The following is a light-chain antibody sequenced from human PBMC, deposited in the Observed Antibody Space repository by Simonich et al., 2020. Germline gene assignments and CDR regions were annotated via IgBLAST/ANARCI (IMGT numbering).Light chain of an antibody. Sequence: DIVMTQSPDSLAVSLGERATINCKSSQSVLYSSNNKNYLAWYQQKPGQPPKLLIYWASTRESGVPDRFSGSGSVKDVTLTISSLQAEDVAVYYGQQYYSTPWTFGQGTKVEIK. V-gene: IGKV4-1*01. CDR2: WAS. CDR3: QQYYSTPWT. J-gene: IGKJ1*01. CDR1: QSVLYSSNNKNY.